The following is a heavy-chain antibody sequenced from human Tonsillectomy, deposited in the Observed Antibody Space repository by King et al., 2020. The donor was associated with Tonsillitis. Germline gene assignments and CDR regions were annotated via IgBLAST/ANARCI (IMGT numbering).Heavy chain of an antibody. D-gene: IGHD3-10*01. CDR2: IAYDGSNK. V-gene: IGHV3-30*18. Sequence: VQLVESGGGVVQPGRSLRLSCAASGFTFGNFAMHWVRQAPGKGLEWVAVIAYDGSNKYYAESVKGRFTISRDNSKNTLYLQMNSLRAEDTAVYYCAKGVGSGSYLFIQSYYYDGMDVWGQGTTVTVSS. CDR1: GFTFGNFA. J-gene: IGHJ6*02. CDR3: AKGVGSGSYLFIQSYYYDGMDV.